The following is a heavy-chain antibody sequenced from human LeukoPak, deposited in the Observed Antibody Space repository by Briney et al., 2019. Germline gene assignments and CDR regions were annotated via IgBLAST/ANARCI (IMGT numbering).Heavy chain of an antibody. CDR2: IYHSGST. CDR3: ARAGDQLLYYYMDV. V-gene: IGHV4-38-2*02. J-gene: IGHJ6*03. Sequence: SETLSLTCTISGYSISSGYYWGWIRQPPGKGLEWIGSIYHSGSTYYNPSLKSRVTISVDTSKNQFSLKLSSVTAADTAVYYCARAGDQLLYYYMDVWAKGPRSPSP. CDR1: GYSISSGYY. D-gene: IGHD2-2*02.